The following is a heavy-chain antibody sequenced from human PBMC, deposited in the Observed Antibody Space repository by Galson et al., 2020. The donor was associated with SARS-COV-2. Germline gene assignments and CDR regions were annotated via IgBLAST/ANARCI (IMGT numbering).Heavy chain of an antibody. CDR3: ARATGPMGPFDL. V-gene: IGHV3-53*04. Sequence: GGSLRLSCAASGIVVSNHYMGWVRQAPGKQHEWVSVLYSGGTTNYADSVKGRFSIFKHNSKSVLYLQMDSLRPDDTAVYYCARATGPMGPFDLWGQGTLVSVSS. D-gene: IGHD3-16*01. CDR2: LYSGGTT. J-gene: IGHJ4*02. CDR1: GIVVSNHY.